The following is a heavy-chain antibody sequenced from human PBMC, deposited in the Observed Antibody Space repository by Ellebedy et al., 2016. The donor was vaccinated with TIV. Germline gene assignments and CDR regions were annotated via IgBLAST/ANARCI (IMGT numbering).Heavy chain of an antibody. CDR2: IYYSGST. D-gene: IGHD4-23*01. CDR3: AREVEDGGNSDWFDP. CDR1: GGPISSGGYY. J-gene: IGHJ5*02. V-gene: IGHV4-31*03. Sequence: SETLSLXXTVPGGPISSGGYYWSWIRQHPGKGLEWIGYIYYSGSTYYNPSLKSRVTISVDTSKNQFSLKLSSVTAADTAVYYCAREVEDGGNSDWFDPWGQGTLVTVSS.